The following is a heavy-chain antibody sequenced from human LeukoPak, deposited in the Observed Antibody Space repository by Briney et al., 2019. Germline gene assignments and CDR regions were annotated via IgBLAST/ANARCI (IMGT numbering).Heavy chain of an antibody. CDR2: ISVRGGST. CDR3: XRXXXXVRRRLGGTTTFEDYYYMDV. J-gene: IGHJ6*03. D-gene: IGHD1-26*01. V-gene: IGHV3-23*01. Sequence: GGSLRLSCAASGFIFSSFAMSWVRQAPGKGLEWVSGISVRGGSTYYADSVKGRFTISRDNSKNTLYLQLNSLRAEDTAVYYCXRXXXXVRRRLGGTTTFEDYYYMDVWGKGTTVTISS. CDR1: GFIFSSFA.